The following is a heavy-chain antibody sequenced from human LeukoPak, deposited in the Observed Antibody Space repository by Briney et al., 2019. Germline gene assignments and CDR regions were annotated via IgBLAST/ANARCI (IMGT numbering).Heavy chain of an antibody. J-gene: IGHJ4*02. CDR3: ARGQDGGYDYFDY. CDR1: GGSFSAYY. V-gene: IGHV4-34*01. CDR2: INHSGST. D-gene: IGHD5-12*01. Sequence: SETLSLTCAVYGGSFSAYYWTWIRQPPGKGLEWIGEINHSGSTNYNPSLKSRVTISVDRSKNQFSLKLSSVTAADTAVYYCARGQDGGYDYFDYWGQGTLVTVSP.